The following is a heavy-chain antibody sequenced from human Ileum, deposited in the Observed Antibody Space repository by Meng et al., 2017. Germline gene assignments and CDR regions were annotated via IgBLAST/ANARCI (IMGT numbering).Heavy chain of an antibody. D-gene: IGHD1-1*01. CDR2: ISSSSSYI. CDR3: ARERQDNRWFDP. Sequence: EVQRGESGGDRVKPGGSLRRSCAASGFTFSSYSMNWVRQAPGKGLEWVSSISSSSSYIYYADSLKGRFTISRDNAKNSLYLQMNSLRAEDTAVYYCARERQDNRWFDPWGQGTLVTVSS. J-gene: IGHJ5*02. V-gene: IGHV3-21*01. CDR1: GFTFSSYS.